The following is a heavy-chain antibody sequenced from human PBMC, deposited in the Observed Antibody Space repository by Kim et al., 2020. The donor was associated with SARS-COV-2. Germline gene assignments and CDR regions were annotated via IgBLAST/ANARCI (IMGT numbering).Heavy chain of an antibody. D-gene: IGHD5-12*01. Sequence: GGSLRLSCAASGFTFSSYWMHWVRQAPGKGLVWVSRINGDGSSTSYADSVKGRFTISRDNAKNTLYLQMNSLGAEDTAVYFCARERGKDGYRDWGQGTLVTVSS. CDR1: GFTFSSYW. J-gene: IGHJ4*02. V-gene: IGHV3-74*01. CDR3: ARERGKDGYRD. CDR2: INGDGSST.